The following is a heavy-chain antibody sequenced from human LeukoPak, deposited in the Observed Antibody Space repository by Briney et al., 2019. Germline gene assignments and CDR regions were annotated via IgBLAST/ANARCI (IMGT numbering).Heavy chain of an antibody. J-gene: IGHJ4*02. V-gene: IGHV1-18*01. Sequence: ASVKVSCKASGYTFTSYGISWVRQAPGQGLEWMGWISAYNGNTNYAQKLQGRVTMTTDTSTSTAYMELRSLRSDDTAVYYCARTRAVVVPAPKVTQLDYWGQGTLVTVSS. CDR1: GYTFTSYG. CDR3: ARTRAVVVPAPKVTQLDY. CDR2: ISAYNGNT. D-gene: IGHD2-2*01.